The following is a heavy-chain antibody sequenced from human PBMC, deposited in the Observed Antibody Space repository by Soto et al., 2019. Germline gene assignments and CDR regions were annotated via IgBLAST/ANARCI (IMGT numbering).Heavy chain of an antibody. CDR1: GFSFSNYA. CDR3: EWDS. V-gene: IGHV3-23*01. CDR2: ISGSGDKT. J-gene: IGHJ4*02. Sequence: EVQLLESGGGLVQPGGYLRLSCAASGFSFSNYAMSWVRQAPGKGLEWVSGISGSGDKTYYADSVKGRFTISRDNSKNTLYLQMSGLRVDDTAVYYCEWDSWGQGTLVTVSS. D-gene: IGHD2-8*01.